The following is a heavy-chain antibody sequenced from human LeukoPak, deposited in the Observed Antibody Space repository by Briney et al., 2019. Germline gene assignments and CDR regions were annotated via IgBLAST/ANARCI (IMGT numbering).Heavy chain of an antibody. CDR1: GGSISSGSYY. J-gene: IGHJ4*02. D-gene: IGHD1-26*01. Sequence: PSETLSLTCTVAGGSISSGSYYWSWIRQPPGKGLEWIGEINHSGSTNYNPSLKSRVTISVDTSKNQFSLKLSSVTAADTAVYYCARGHGTHWGQGTLVTVSS. CDR3: ARGHGTH. V-gene: IGHV4-39*07. CDR2: INHSGST.